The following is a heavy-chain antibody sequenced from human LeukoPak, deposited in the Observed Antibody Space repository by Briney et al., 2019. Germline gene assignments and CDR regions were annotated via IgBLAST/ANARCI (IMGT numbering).Heavy chain of an antibody. D-gene: IGHD3-10*01. CDR3: ARMGLRVRGAVDY. V-gene: IGHV4-31*03. CDR1: GGSISSSSYY. CDR2: IYYSGST. Sequence: SETLSLTCTVSGGSISSSSYYWGWIRQHPGKGLEWIGYIYYSGSTYYNPSLKSRVTISVDTSKNQSSLKLSSVTAADTAVYYCARMGLRVRGAVDYWGQGTLVTVSS. J-gene: IGHJ4*02.